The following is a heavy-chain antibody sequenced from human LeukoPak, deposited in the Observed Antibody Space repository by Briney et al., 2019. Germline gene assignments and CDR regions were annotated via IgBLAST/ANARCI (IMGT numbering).Heavy chain of an antibody. Sequence: ASVKVSCKASGYTFTGYYIHWVRQAPGQGLEWMGWINPNSGATNYAQKLQGRVTMTTDTSTSTAYMELRSLRSDDTAVYYCARGFDSSGYYYGYWGQGTLVTVSS. CDR2: INPNSGAT. V-gene: IGHV1-2*02. CDR3: ARGFDSSGYYYGY. CDR1: GYTFTGYY. D-gene: IGHD3-22*01. J-gene: IGHJ4*02.